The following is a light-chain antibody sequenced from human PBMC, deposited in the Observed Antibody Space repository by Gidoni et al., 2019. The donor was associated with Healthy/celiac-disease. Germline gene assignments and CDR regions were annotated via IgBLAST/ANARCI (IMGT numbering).Light chain of an antibody. CDR3: MQGTHWPPYT. CDR1: QSLVHSEGNTY. CDR2: KVY. J-gene: IGKJ2*01. Sequence: DVLMTQSPLSLPVTLGQPASISCRSSQSLVHSEGNTYLNWFQQRPGQSPRRLIYKVYNRDSGVPDRFSGSGSGTDFTLKISRVEAEDVGVYYCMQGTHWPPYTFGQGTKLEIK. V-gene: IGKV2-30*02.